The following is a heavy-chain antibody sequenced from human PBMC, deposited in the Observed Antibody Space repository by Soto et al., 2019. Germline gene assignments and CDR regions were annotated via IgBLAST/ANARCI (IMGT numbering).Heavy chain of an antibody. CDR2: IIPILGIA. CDR1: GGTFSSYT. Sequence: QVQLVQSGAEVKKPGSSVKVSCKASGGTFSSYTISWVRQAPGQGLEWMGRIIPILGIANYAQKFQGRVTITADTSTSTAYMELSSLRSEDTAVYYCARERSSGWYVGYWGQGTLVTVSS. V-gene: IGHV1-69*08. D-gene: IGHD6-19*01. CDR3: ARERSSGWYVGY. J-gene: IGHJ4*02.